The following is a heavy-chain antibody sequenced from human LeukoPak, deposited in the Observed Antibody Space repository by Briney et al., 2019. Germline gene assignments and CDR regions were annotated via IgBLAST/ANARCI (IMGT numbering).Heavy chain of an antibody. D-gene: IGHD6-19*01. CDR3: VRNLAVAGTCFDS. V-gene: IGHV3-7*03. J-gene: IGHJ4*02. CDR1: GFTFRNYW. Sequence: GGSLRLSCAASGFTFRNYWMSWVRQAPGTGLEWVANIKQDGSDRDYVTSVRGRFTIPRDNAEGSLYLQMNSLRAEDTALYYCVRNLAVAGTCFDSWGQGTLVTVSS. CDR2: IKQDGSDR.